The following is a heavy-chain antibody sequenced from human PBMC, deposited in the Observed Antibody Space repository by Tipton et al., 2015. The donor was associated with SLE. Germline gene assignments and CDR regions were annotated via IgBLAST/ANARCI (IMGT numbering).Heavy chain of an antibody. Sequence: TLSLTCNVSGDSISSSGYYWGWIRQPPGKGLELIGSIYYSGSTYYNPSLKSRVTISVDTPKNQFSLKRSSVTAADTAVYYCATYGTFVYMDVWGKGTTVTVSS. J-gene: IGHJ6*03. D-gene: IGHD4-17*01. CDR2: IYYSGST. CDR3: ATYGTFVYMDV. CDR1: GDSISSSGYY. V-gene: IGHV4-39*07.